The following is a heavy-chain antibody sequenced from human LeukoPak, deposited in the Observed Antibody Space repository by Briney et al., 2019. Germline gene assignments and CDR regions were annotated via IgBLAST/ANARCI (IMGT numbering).Heavy chain of an antibody. J-gene: IGHJ4*02. Sequence: ASVKVSCKASGYTFTSYAMHWVRQAPGQRLEWMGWINAGNGNTKYSQKLQGRVTITRDTSASTAYMELSSLRSEDTAVYYCARGEMATISGPFDYWGQGTLVTVSS. CDR2: INAGNGNT. CDR3: ARGEMATISGPFDY. V-gene: IGHV1-3*01. CDR1: GYTFTSYA. D-gene: IGHD5-24*01.